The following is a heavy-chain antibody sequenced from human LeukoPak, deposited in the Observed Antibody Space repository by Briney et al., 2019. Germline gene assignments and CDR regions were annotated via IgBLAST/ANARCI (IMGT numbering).Heavy chain of an antibody. CDR1: GFTFSSYW. Sequence: GESLRLSCAASGFTFSSYWMHWVRQTPGKGLVWVSRIKNDGSSTSYADSVKGRFTISRDNSKNTLYLQMNSLRAEDTAVYYCATHSRGYTFGPGHWGQGTLVTVSS. J-gene: IGHJ4*02. D-gene: IGHD5-18*01. V-gene: IGHV3-74*01. CDR2: IKNDGSST. CDR3: ATHSRGYTFGPGH.